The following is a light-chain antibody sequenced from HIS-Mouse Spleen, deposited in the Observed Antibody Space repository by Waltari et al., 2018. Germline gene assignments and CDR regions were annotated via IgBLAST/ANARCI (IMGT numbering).Light chain of an antibody. CDR3: LQYYSYPYT. Sequence: AIRMTQSPSSLSASTGDRVTITCRASQGISSYLAWHQQKPGKAPKLLIDAASTLQSGVPSRFSGSGSGTDFTLTISCLQSEDFATYCCLQYYSYPYTFGQGTKLEIK. V-gene: IGKV1-8*01. CDR1: QGISSY. J-gene: IGKJ2*01. CDR2: AAS.